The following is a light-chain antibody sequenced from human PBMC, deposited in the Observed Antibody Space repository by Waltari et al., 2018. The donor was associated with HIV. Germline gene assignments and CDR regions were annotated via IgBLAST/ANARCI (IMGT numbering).Light chain of an antibody. V-gene: IGKV3-20*01. CDR2: GTS. CDR1: QSLSSNQ. CDR3: QHYGSSPYT. J-gene: IGKJ2*01. Sequence: EIVLTQSPGTLSLSPGDRATLSCRPSQSLSSNQLAWYKQKPGQAPRLLIHGTSNRASDIPDRFSVSGSGTDFNLTISRLEPEDFAVYYCQHYGSSPYTFGQGTKLEI.